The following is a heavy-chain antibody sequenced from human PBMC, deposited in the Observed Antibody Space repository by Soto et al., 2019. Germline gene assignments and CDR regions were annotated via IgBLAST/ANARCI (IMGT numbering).Heavy chain of an antibody. CDR3: ARVGGARDAFDI. D-gene: IGHD1-26*01. V-gene: IGHV1-3*01. J-gene: IGHJ3*02. CDR1: GYTFTSYA. CDR2: INAGNGNT. Sequence: ASVKVSCKASGYTFTSYAMHWVRQAPGQRLEWMGWINAGNGNTKYSQKFQGRVTITRDTSASTAYMELSSLRSEDTAVYYCARVGGARDAFDIWGQGTMVTVSS.